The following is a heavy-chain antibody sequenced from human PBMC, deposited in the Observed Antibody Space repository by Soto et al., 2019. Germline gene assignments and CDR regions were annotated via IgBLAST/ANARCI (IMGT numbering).Heavy chain of an antibody. CDR2: INHSGST. Sequence: QVQLQQWGAGLLKPSETLSLTCAVYGGSFSGYYWSWIRQPPGKGLEWIGEINHSGSTNYNPSLKSRVTISVDTSKNQFSLKLSSVTAADTAVYYCARVSDCSGGSCYPALPEDYFDYWGQGTLVTVSS. CDR3: ARVSDCSGGSCYPALPEDYFDY. D-gene: IGHD2-15*01. CDR1: GGSFSGYY. V-gene: IGHV4-34*01. J-gene: IGHJ4*02.